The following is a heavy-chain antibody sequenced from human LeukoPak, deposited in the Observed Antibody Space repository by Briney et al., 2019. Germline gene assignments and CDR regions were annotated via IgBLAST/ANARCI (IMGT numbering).Heavy chain of an antibody. Sequence: PSETLSLTCTVSGGSISSGSYCWSWIRQPAGKGLEWIGRIYTSGSTKYNPTLKSRVTISVDTSKNQFSLNLRSVTAADTAVYYCARDRYYYDYSGYQSYYYYYYMDVWGKGTTVTISS. V-gene: IGHV4-61*02. D-gene: IGHD3-22*01. CDR2: IYTSGST. CDR3: ARDRYYYDYSGYQSYYYYYYMDV. J-gene: IGHJ6*03. CDR1: GGSISSGSYC.